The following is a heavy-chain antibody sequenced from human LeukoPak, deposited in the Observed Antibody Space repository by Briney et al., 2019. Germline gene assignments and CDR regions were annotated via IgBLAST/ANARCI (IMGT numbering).Heavy chain of an antibody. CDR1: AFTFSSYA. CDR3: AKDRGGYCGGGTCCGAFDI. CDR2: ISGNGGRT. Sequence: GGSLRLSCAASAFTFSSYAMSWVRQAPGKGLDWVSTISGNGGRTYYADSVKGRFTISRDNSKNTLYLQMNSLRAEDTAIYYCAKDRGGYCGGGTCCGAFDIWGQGTMVTVSS. J-gene: IGHJ3*02. D-gene: IGHD2-15*01. V-gene: IGHV3-23*01.